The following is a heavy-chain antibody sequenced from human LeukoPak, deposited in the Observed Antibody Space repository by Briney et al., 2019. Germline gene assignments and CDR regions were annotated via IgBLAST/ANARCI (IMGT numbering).Heavy chain of an antibody. CDR2: ISSSSSYI. J-gene: IGHJ5*02. CDR1: GFTFSSYS. Sequence: GGSLRLSCAASGFTFSSYSMNWVRQAPGKGLEWDSSISSSSSYIYYADSVKGRFTISRDNAKNSLYLQMNSLRAEDTAVYYCARDGEAYDFGAPNWFDPWGQGTLVTVSS. D-gene: IGHD3-3*01. CDR3: ARDGEAYDFGAPNWFDP. V-gene: IGHV3-21*01.